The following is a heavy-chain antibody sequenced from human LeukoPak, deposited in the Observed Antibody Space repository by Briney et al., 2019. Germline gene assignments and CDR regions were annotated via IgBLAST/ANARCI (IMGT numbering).Heavy chain of an antibody. Sequence: PGGSLRLSCVVPGITFSKSGMHWVRQAPGKGLEWLAFIWSGGTNQYYADSVKGRFTISRDNSKNMVYLQVSSLRVENTAVYYCARDAGKTRLDYWGQGTLVTVSS. CDR2: IWSGGTNQ. CDR3: ARDAGKTRLDY. J-gene: IGHJ4*02. V-gene: IGHV3-33*01. CDR1: GITFSKSG. D-gene: IGHD3-10*01.